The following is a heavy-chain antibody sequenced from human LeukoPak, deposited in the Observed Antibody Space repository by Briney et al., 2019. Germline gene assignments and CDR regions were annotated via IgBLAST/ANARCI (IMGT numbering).Heavy chain of an antibody. J-gene: IGHJ4*02. Sequence: PGGSLRLSCAASGFTFGSYWMSWVRQAPGKGLEWVANIKQDGSEKYYVDSVKGRFTISRDNAKNSLYLQMNSLRAEDTAVYYCARGSSGWYRGSGIFDYWGQGTLVTVSS. CDR1: GFTFGSYW. D-gene: IGHD6-19*01. V-gene: IGHV3-7*01. CDR2: IKQDGSEK. CDR3: ARGSSGWYRGSGIFDY.